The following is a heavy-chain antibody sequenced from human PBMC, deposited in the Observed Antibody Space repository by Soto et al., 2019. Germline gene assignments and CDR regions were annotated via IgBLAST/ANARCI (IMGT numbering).Heavy chain of an antibody. J-gene: IGHJ4*02. V-gene: IGHV2-5*01. Sequence: QITLKESGPTLVKPTQTLTLTCTFSGFSLNTSGVGVGWVRQPPGKALEWLALIYGNDDQRYNRFLKNSLTITTDPPRDQVVLTMTHMDPVDTATYSCAHDTNWDYGTPYYFDYWGQGTLVTVS. CDR2: IYGNDDQ. CDR3: AHDTNWDYGTPYYFDY. CDR1: GFSLNTSGVG. D-gene: IGHD1-7*01.